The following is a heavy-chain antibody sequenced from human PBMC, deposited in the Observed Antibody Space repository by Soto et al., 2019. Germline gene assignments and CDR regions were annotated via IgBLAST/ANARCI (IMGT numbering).Heavy chain of an antibody. CDR2: IYPDESET. D-gene: IGHD2-21*02. Sequence: PGESLKISCKGSGYSFTNYWIGWVRQMPGKGLEWMGIIYPDESETRYSPSFQGQVTISADKSISTAYLQWSSLKASDTAMYYCARFDPDGKAVTAFDYWGQGTQVTVSS. CDR1: GYSFTNYW. CDR3: ARFDPDGKAVTAFDY. V-gene: IGHV5-51*01. J-gene: IGHJ4*02.